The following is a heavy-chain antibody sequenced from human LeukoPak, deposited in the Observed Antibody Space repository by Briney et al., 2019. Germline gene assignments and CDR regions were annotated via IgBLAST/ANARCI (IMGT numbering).Heavy chain of an antibody. CDR3: AATKIAVAGYFDY. Sequence: GGSLRLSCAASGFTFSSYWMSWVRQAPGKGLEWVANIKQDGSEKYYVDSVKGRFTISRDNAKNSLYLQMNSLRAEDTAVYYCAATKIAVAGYFDYWGQGTLVTVSS. D-gene: IGHD6-19*01. J-gene: IGHJ4*02. CDR2: IKQDGSEK. CDR1: GFTFSSYW. V-gene: IGHV3-7*01.